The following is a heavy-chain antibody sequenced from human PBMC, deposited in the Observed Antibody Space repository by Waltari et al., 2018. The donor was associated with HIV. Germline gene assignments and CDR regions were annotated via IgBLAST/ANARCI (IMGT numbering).Heavy chain of an antibody. CDR3: ARLTHYYDTSGPDYYYYGMDV. D-gene: IGHD3-22*01. Sequence: QVQLVQSGAEVKKPGASVKVSCKASGNTFTRYGISWVRQARGQGLEWMGWISAYNGNTNYAQKLQGRVSMTTETSTSTAYMELRSLRSDDTAVYYCARLTHYYDTSGPDYYYYGMDVWGQGTTVTVSS. CDR1: GNTFTRYG. V-gene: IGHV1-18*01. CDR2: ISAYNGNT. J-gene: IGHJ6*02.